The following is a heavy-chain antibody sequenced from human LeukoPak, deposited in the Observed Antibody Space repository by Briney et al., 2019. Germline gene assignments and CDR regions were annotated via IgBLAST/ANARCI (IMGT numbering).Heavy chain of an antibody. CDR3: ASSLWMGYFDL. V-gene: IGHV4-59*01. D-gene: IGHD5-12*01. CDR2: INYSGST. J-gene: IGHJ2*01. Sequence: SETLSLTCTVSGGSISSYYCSWIRQPPGKGLEWIGHINYSGSTNYNPSLRSRVTISVDTSKNQFSLKLSSVTAADTAVYYCASSLWMGYFDLWGRGTLVTVSS. CDR1: GGSISSYY.